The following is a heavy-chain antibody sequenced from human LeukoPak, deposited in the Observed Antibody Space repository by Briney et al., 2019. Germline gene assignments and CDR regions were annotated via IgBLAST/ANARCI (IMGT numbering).Heavy chain of an antibody. CDR2: IYTSGST. Sequence: SETLSLTCTVSGGSISSSSYYWNWIRQPAGKGLEWIGRIYTSGSTNYNPSLKSRVTMSVDTSKNQFSLKLNSVTAADTAVYYCARETFYGSGSLIDYWGQGTLVTVSS. CDR3: ARETFYGSGSLIDY. V-gene: IGHV4-61*02. J-gene: IGHJ4*02. CDR1: GGSISSSSYY. D-gene: IGHD3-10*01.